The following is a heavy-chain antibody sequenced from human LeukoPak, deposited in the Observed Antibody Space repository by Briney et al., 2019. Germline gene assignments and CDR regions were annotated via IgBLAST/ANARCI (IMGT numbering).Heavy chain of an antibody. CDR3: TRLAYGDFRFDP. J-gene: IGHJ5*02. CDR2: IKTKVDNYAT. V-gene: IGHV3-73*01. CDR1: GFSFSASA. D-gene: IGHD4-17*01. Sequence: GGSLRLSCAASGFSFSASAMHWVRQAPGKGLEWVGRIKTKVDNYATAYAASAKGRFIISRDESKNTAYLQMNSLKTEDTAMYFCTRLAYGDFRFDPWGQGTLVTVSS.